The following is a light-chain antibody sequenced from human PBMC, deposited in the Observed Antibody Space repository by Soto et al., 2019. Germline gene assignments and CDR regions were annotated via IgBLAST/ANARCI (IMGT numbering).Light chain of an antibody. CDR3: HQYDSIVQT. V-gene: IGKV3-20*01. CDR1: QSVRNSL. J-gene: IGKJ1*01. CDR2: DAS. Sequence: EIVLTQSPGTLSLSPGARAPLSCRASQSVRNSLLAWYQQKPGQPPRLLIYDASTRATATPERFSGSGSGTDFTLTISRLKPEDFAVYYCHQYDSIVQTFGQGTKVDIK.